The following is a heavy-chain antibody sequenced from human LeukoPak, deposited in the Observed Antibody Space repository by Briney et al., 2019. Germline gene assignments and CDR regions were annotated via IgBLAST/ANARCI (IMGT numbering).Heavy chain of an antibody. Sequence: GTLSLTCAVSGGSISSSNWWSWVRQAPGKGLEWVSYISSSGSTIYYADSVKGRFTISRDNAKNSLYLQMNSLRAEDTAVYYCARDTTMIAFDYWGQGTLVTVSS. D-gene: IGHD3-22*01. J-gene: IGHJ4*02. CDR2: ISSSGSTI. CDR3: ARDTTMIAFDY. V-gene: IGHV3-48*03. CDR1: GGSISSSN.